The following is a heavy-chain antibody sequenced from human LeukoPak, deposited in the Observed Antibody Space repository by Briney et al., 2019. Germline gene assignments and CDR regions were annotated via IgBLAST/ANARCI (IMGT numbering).Heavy chain of an antibody. CDR3: ARSTIFGINWFDP. D-gene: IGHD3-3*01. V-gene: IGHV4-39*01. Sequence: SETLSPTCTVSGGSISSSSYYWGWVRQPPGKGLEWIGSIYYSGSTYYNPSLKSRVTISVDTSKNQFSLKLSSVTAADTAVYYCARSTIFGINWFDPWGQGTLVTVSS. J-gene: IGHJ5*02. CDR2: IYYSGST. CDR1: GGSISSSSYY.